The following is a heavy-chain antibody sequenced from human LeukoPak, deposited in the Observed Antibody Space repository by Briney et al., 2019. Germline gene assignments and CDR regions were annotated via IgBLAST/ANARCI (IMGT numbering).Heavy chain of an antibody. D-gene: IGHD5-18*01. Sequence: GGSLRLSCAASGFTFDAYAMHWVRQTPRKGVEWVSGISWNSGNIGYADSVKGRFTISRDNARNSLYLQMNSLRAEDTALYYCAKDITHDTVMFSFASWGQGTLVTVSS. V-gene: IGHV3-9*01. J-gene: IGHJ4*02. CDR3: AKDITHDTVMFSFAS. CDR2: ISWNSGNI. CDR1: GFTFDAYA.